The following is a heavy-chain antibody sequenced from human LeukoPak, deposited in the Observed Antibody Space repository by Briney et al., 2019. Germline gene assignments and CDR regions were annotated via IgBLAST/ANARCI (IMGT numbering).Heavy chain of an antibody. CDR1: GLTFSSYA. CDR3: AKDRGDYYDSSGLDY. J-gene: IGHJ4*02. V-gene: IGHV3-23*01. D-gene: IGHD3-22*01. CDR2: ISGSGGST. Sequence: PGESLRLSCAASGLTFSSYAMSWVRQAPGKGLEWVSAISGSGGSTYYADSVKGRFTISRDNSKNTLYLQMNSLRAEDTAVYYCAKDRGDYYDSSGLDYWGQGTLVTVSS.